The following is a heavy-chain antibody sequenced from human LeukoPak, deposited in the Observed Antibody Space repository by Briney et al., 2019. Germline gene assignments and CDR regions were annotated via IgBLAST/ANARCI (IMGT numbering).Heavy chain of an antibody. Sequence: PGGSLSLYCAASGFTVTNHYMSWVRQAPGKGLEWVSLIYSGGGTYYADSVKGRFTISRDSSENTLYLQMNSLRAEDTAVYYCARGNSGSYSWIDYWGQGTLVTVSS. J-gene: IGHJ4*02. V-gene: IGHV3-53*01. D-gene: IGHD1-26*01. CDR3: ARGNSGSYSWIDY. CDR2: IYSGGGT. CDR1: GFTVTNHY.